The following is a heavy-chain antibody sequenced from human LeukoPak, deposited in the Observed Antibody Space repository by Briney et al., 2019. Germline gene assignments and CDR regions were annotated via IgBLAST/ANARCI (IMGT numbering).Heavy chain of an antibody. CDR3: ARQWYDFWSGYSQVGPDY. J-gene: IGHJ4*02. D-gene: IGHD3-3*01. Sequence: SETLSLTCTVSGGSISSSSYYWGWIRQPPGKGLEWIGSIYYSGSTYYNPPLKSRVTISVDTSKNQFSLKLSSVTAADTAVYYCARQWYDFWSGYSQVGPDYWGQGTLVTVSS. V-gene: IGHV4-39*01. CDR2: IYYSGST. CDR1: GGSISSSSYY.